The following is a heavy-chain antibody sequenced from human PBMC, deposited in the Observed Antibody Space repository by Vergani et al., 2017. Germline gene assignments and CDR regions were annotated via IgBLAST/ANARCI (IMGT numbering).Heavy chain of an antibody. CDR2: IRSKAYGGTT. CDR1: GFTFSSYS. J-gene: IGHJ4*02. Sequence: EVQLVESGGGLVKPGGSLRLSCAASGFTFSSYSMNWVRQAPGKGLEWVGFIRSKAYGGTTEYAASVKGRFTISRDNSKSIAYLQMNSLKTEDTAVYYCTRASFRVVVIAYFDYWGQGTLVTVSS. CDR3: TRASFRVVVIAYFDY. D-gene: IGHD3-22*01. V-gene: IGHV3-49*04.